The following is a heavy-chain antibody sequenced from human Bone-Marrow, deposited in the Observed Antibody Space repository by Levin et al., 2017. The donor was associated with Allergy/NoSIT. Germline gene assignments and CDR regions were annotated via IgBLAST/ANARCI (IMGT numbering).Heavy chain of an antibody. D-gene: IGHD6-19*01. CDR2: IYPGDSET. CDR3: ARRGYSSGWSY. CDR1: GYSFTSYW. V-gene: IGHV5-51*01. Sequence: RGESLKISFKASGYSFTSYWIGWVRQMPGKGLEWMGIIYPGDSETKYSPSFQGQVTISADTSINTAYLQWSSLKASDTAIYYCARRGYSSGWSYWGQGTLVTVSS. J-gene: IGHJ4*02.